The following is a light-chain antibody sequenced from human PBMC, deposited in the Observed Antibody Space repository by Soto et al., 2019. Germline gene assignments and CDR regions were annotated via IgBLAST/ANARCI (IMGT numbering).Light chain of an antibody. CDR2: GAS. V-gene: IGKV3-15*01. J-gene: IGKJ4*01. CDR3: QQYNNWHLT. CDR1: QSVSSN. Sequence: EIVMTQSPATLSVSPGERATLSCRASQSVSSNLAWYQQKPGQAPRLLIYGASTRATGIPARFSGSGSGTEFTLTISSLQSEDFEVYYCQQYNNWHLTFGGGTKVDI.